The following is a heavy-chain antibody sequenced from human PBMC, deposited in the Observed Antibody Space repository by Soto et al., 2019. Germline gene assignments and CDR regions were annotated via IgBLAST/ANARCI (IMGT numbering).Heavy chain of an antibody. CDR2: INPSGGST. J-gene: IGHJ4*02. V-gene: IGHV1-46*01. CDR1: GYTFTSYY. D-gene: IGHD6-13*01. Sequence: ASVKVSYKASGYTFTSYYMHWVRQAPGQGLEWMGIINPSGGSTSYAQKFQGRVTMTRDTSTSTVYMELSNLRSEDTAVYYCARFGAAAAFDYWGQGTLVTVSS. CDR3: ARFGAAAAFDY.